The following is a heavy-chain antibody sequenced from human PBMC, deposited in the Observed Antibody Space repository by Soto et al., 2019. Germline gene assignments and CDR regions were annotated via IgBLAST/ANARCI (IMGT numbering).Heavy chain of an antibody. Sequence: GGSLRLSCVASGLTVSHNYMAWVRQAPEMGLEWVSILYTEGTTYYADSVKGRFTISRDNARNSVHLQMSSLRDEDTAVYYCARDHYYAFDIWGQGTMVTVSS. CDR2: LYTEGTT. D-gene: IGHD1-26*01. CDR1: GLTVSHNY. J-gene: IGHJ3*02. CDR3: ARDHYYAFDI. V-gene: IGHV3-53*01.